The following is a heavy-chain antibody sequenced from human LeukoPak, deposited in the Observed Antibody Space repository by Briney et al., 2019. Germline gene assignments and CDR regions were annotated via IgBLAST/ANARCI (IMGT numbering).Heavy chain of an antibody. D-gene: IGHD6-19*01. J-gene: IGHJ4*02. CDR3: ARGGAVAGLY. Sequence: GGSLRLSCAVSGFTFSSYEMNWVRQAPGKGLEWVSYISSSGNTVYYPDSVKGRFTISRDNAKNSLYLQMNSLRGEDTAVYYCARGGAVAGLYWGQGTLVTVSS. CDR1: GFTFSSYE. CDR2: ISSSGNTV. V-gene: IGHV3-48*03.